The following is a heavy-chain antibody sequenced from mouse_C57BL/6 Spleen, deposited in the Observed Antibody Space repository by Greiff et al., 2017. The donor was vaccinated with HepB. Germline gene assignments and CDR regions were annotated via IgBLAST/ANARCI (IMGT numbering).Heavy chain of an antibody. CDR1: GYTFTDYE. CDR2: IDPETGGT. V-gene: IGHV1-15*01. D-gene: IGHD1-1*01. CDR3: TREEITTVVATRFDY. J-gene: IGHJ2*01. Sequence: VQLQQSGAELVRPGASVTLSCKASGYTFTDYEMHWVKQTPVHGLEWIGAIDPETGGTAYNQKFKGKAILTADKSSSTAYMELRSLTSEDSAVYYCTREEITTVVATRFDYWGQGTTLTVSS.